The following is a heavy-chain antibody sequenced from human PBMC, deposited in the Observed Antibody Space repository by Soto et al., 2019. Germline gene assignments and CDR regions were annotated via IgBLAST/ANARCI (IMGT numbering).Heavy chain of an antibody. J-gene: IGHJ3*02. CDR2: ISSSSSYT. Sequence: QVQLVESGGGLVKPGGSLRLSCAASGFTFSDYYMSWIRQAPGKGLEWVSYISSSSSYTNYADSVKGRFTISRDNAKNXXSLQMNSLRAEDTAVYYCARDSALIAVAGTGAFDIWGQGTMVTVSS. V-gene: IGHV3-11*05. D-gene: IGHD6-19*01. CDR1: GFTFSDYY. CDR3: ARDSALIAVAGTGAFDI.